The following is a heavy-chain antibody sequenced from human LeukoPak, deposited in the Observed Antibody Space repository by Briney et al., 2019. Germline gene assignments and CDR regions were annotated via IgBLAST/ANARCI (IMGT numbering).Heavy chain of an antibody. CDR3: ARTGAGVLLSPTDY. J-gene: IGHJ4*02. D-gene: IGHD2-21*02. CDR2: INPNSGGT. Sequence: GASVKVSCKASGYTFTSYDINWVRQATGQGLEWMGWINPNSGGTNYAQKFQGRVTMTRDTSISTAYMELSRLRSDDTAVYYCARTGAGVLLSPTDYWGQGTLVTVSS. V-gene: IGHV1-2*02. CDR1: GYTFTSYD.